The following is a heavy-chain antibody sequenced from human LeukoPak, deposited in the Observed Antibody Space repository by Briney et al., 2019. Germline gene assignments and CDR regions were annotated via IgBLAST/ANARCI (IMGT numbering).Heavy chain of an antibody. D-gene: IGHD6-19*01. CDR3: AREARSSGWYGVPEY. CDR1: GGSISSSSYY. CDR2: IYYSGST. Sequence: SETLSLTCTVSGGSISSSSYYWGWIRQPPGKGLEWIGSIYYSGSTYYNPSLKSRVTISVDTSKNQFSLKLSSVTAADTAVYYCAREARSSGWYGVPEYWGQGTLVTVSS. V-gene: IGHV4-39*02. J-gene: IGHJ4*02.